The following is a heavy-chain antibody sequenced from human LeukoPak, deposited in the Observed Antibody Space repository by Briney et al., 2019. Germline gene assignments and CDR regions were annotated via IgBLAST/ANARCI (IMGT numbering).Heavy chain of an antibody. J-gene: IGHJ6*02. D-gene: IGHD2-2*01. V-gene: IGHV3-11*01. CDR2: ISSSGSTI. CDR3: ARDTIVVVPAAPYGMDV. CDR1: GFTFSDYY. Sequence: GGSLRLSCAASGFTFSDYYMSWIRQAPGEGLEWVSYISSSGSTIYYADSVKGRFTISRDNAKNSLYLQMNSLRAEDTAVYYCARDTIVVVPAAPYGMDVWGQGTTVTVSS.